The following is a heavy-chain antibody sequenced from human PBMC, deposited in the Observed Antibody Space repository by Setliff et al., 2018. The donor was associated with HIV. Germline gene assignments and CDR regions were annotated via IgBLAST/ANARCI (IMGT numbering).Heavy chain of an antibody. CDR2: ISSSSSYI. Sequence: PGGSLRLSCAASGFTFSDYYMSWIRQAPGKGLEWVSSISSSSSYIYYADSVKGRFTISRDNAKNSLFLQMNSLRAEDTAVYYCASIELAAMVPVDYWGQGTLVTVSS. CDR1: GFTFSDYY. CDR3: ASIELAAMVPVDY. V-gene: IGHV3-11*06. D-gene: IGHD5-18*01. J-gene: IGHJ4*02.